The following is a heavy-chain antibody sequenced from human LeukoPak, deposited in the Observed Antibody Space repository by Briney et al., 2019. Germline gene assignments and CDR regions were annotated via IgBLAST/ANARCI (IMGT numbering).Heavy chain of an antibody. V-gene: IGHV4-39*01. J-gene: IGHJ1*01. CDR1: GGSISRSSHY. D-gene: IGHD2-15*01. CDR2: IYYSGNT. Sequence: PETLSLTSTVSGGSISRSSHYWGWIRQPPGKGLEWIGSIYYSGNTYYNPSLKSRVTVSVDTSKNQFSLKLTSVTAADTAVYYCARQGDCGGGSCYSSEFFHHWGQGTLVTVSS. CDR3: ARQGDCGGGSCYSSEFFHH.